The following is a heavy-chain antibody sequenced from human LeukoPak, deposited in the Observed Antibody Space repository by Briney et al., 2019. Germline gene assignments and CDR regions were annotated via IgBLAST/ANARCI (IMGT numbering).Heavy chain of an antibody. CDR3: ARWDSSGYHKYYFDY. CDR1: EFTVSSNY. CDR2: IYSGGST. D-gene: IGHD3-22*01. Sequence: PGGSLRLSCAASEFTVSSNYMNWVRQAPGKGLEWVSIIYSGGSTYYADSVKGRFTISRDNSKNTPYLQMNSLTAEDTAVYYCARWDSSGYHKYYFDYWGQGTLVTVSS. V-gene: IGHV3-53*01. J-gene: IGHJ4*02.